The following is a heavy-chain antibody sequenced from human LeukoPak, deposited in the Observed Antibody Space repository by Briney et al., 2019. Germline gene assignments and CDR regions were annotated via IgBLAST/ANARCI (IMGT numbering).Heavy chain of an antibody. CDR3: ARRGYYDSSGYYAYAFDI. V-gene: IGHV4-4*07. J-gene: IGHJ3*02. CDR2: IYTSGST. D-gene: IGHD3-22*01. Sequence: SETLSLTCTVSGGSISSYYWSWIRQPAGKGLEWIGRIYTSGSTNYSPSLKSRVTMSVDTSKNQFSLKLSSVTAADTAVYYCARRGYYDSSGYYAYAFDIWGQGTMVTVSS. CDR1: GGSISSYY.